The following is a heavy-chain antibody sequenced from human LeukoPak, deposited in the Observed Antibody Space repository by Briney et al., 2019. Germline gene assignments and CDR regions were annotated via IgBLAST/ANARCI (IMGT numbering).Heavy chain of an antibody. CDR1: GETMSKTSYY. J-gene: IGHJ3*02. CDR2: IYHSGST. V-gene: IGHV4-39*07. D-gene: IGHD3-22*01. CDR3: ATRYYYDSSGYYAFDI. Sequence: PSETLSLTCIVSGETMSKTSYYWGWIRQSPGKGLEWIGYIYHSGSTYYNPSLKSRVTISVDRSKNQFSLKLSSVTAADMAVYYCATRYYYDSSGYYAFDIWGQGTMVTVSS.